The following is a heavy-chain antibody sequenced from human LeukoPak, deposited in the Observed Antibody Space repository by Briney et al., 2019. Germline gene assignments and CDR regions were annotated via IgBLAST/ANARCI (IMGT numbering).Heavy chain of an antibody. Sequence: PGGSLRLSCAASGFTFSSFAMRWVRQAPGKGLEWVTLISYDGSKKYYADSVKGRFTISRDNSKDTLFLQMNSLRSEDTAVYYCARDRGMTTNSFDYWGQGTPVTVSS. CDR3: ARDRGMTTNSFDY. D-gene: IGHD4-11*01. CDR1: GFTFSSFA. J-gene: IGHJ4*02. V-gene: IGHV3-30*04. CDR2: ISYDGSKK.